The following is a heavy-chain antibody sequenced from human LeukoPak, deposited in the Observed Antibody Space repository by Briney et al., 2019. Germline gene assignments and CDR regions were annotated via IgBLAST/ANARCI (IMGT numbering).Heavy chain of an antibody. Sequence: SETLSLTCAVYGGSFSGYYWSWIRQPPGKGLEWIGEINHSGSTNYNPSLKSRVTISVDTSKNQFSLKLSSVTAADTAVYYCARSGAFFGGDGAFDIWGQGTMVTVSS. CDR3: ARSGAFFGGDGAFDI. D-gene: IGHD2-21*01. CDR1: GGSFSGYY. J-gene: IGHJ3*02. V-gene: IGHV4-34*01. CDR2: INHSGST.